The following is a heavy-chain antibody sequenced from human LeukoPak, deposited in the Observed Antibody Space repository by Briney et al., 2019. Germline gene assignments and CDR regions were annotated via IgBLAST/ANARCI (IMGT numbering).Heavy chain of an antibody. CDR3: ARSARYSSSSGIDY. CDR1: GYSFTSYW. D-gene: IGHD6-6*01. Sequence: KVSCKASGYSFTSYWIGWVRQMPGKGLEWMGIIYPGDSDTRYSPSFQGQVTISADKSISTAYLQWSSLKASDTAMYYCARSARYSSSSGIDYWGQGTLVTVSS. V-gene: IGHV5-51*01. CDR2: IYPGDSDT. J-gene: IGHJ4*02.